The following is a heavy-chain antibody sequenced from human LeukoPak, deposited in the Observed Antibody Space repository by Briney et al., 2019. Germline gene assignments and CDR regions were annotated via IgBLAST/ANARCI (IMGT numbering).Heavy chain of an antibody. CDR2: IYPGDSDT. J-gene: IGHJ5*02. V-gene: IGHV5-51*01. CDR3: ARLIEQQLANWFDP. D-gene: IGHD6-13*01. CDR1: GCSFTSYW. Sequence: GASLQISCKGSGCSFTSYWIGWVRQMPGKGLEWMGIIYPGDSDTRYSPSFQGQVTISADKSISTAYLQWSSLKASDTAMYYCARLIEQQLANWFDPWGQGTLVTVSS.